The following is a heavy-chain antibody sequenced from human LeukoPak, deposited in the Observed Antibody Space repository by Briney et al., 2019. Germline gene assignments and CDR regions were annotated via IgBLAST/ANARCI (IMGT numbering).Heavy chain of an antibody. J-gene: IGHJ4*02. D-gene: IGHD4-17*01. V-gene: IGHV1-2*02. CDR1: GYTFTGYY. Sequence: ASVKVSCKASGYTFTGYYIHWVRQAPGQGLEWMGWINPNSGGTNYAQKFQGRVTMTRDTSISTAYMELSRLRSDDTAVYYCARERTVTQRPLDYWGQGTLVTVSS. CDR3: ARERTVTQRPLDY. CDR2: INPNSGGT.